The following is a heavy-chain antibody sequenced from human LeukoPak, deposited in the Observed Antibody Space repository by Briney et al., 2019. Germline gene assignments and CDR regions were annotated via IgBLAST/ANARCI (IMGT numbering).Heavy chain of an antibody. CDR1: GGSISSSSYY. V-gene: IGHV4-39*01. Sequence: SETLSLTCTVSGGSISSSSYYWGWIRQPPGEGLEWIGSIYYSGSTYYNPSLKSRVTISVDTSKNQFSLKLSSVTAADTAVYYCARLSYYYDSSGYYYSDYWGQGTLVTVSS. J-gene: IGHJ4*02. CDR3: ARLSYYYDSSGYYYSDY. CDR2: IYYSGST. D-gene: IGHD3-22*01.